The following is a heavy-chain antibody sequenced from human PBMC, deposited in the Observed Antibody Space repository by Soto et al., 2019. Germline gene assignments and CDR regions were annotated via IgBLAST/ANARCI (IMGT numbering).Heavy chain of an antibody. CDR2: ISYDGSNK. V-gene: IGHV3-30*03. Sequence: GGSLRLSCAASGFTFSSYGMHWVRQAPGKGLEWVAVISYDGSNKYYADSVKGRFTISRDNSKNTLYLQMNSLRAEDTAVYYCPIPYYYESSGSWGQGTMVTVSS. J-gene: IGHJ3*01. CDR3: PIPYYYESSGS. D-gene: IGHD3-22*01. CDR1: GFTFSSYG.